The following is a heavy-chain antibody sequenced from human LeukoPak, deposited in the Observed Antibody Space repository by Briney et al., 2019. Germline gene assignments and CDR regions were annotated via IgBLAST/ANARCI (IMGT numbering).Heavy chain of an antibody. J-gene: IGHJ4*02. D-gene: IGHD2-2*02. CDR2: INPNSGGT. CDR3: ARYCSSTSCYIH. CDR1: GYTFTGYY. Sequence: ASVKVSCKASGYTFTGYYVHWVRQAPGQGLEWMGWINPNSGGTNYAQKFQGRVTMTRDTSISTAYMELSRLRSDDTAVYYCARYCSSTSCYIHWGQGTLVTVSS. V-gene: IGHV1-2*02.